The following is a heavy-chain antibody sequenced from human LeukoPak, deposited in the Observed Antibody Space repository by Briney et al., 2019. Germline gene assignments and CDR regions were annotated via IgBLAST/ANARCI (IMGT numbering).Heavy chain of an antibody. V-gene: IGHV4-34*01. D-gene: IGHD6-13*01. CDR2: INHSGST. CDR3: ARGRSWYGGVWFDP. CDR1: GGSFSGYY. J-gene: IGHJ5*02. Sequence: SETLSLTCVVYGGSFSGYYWSWIRQPPGKGLEWIGEINHSGSTNYNPSLKSRVTISVDTSKNQFSLKLSSVTAADTAVYYCARGRSWYGGVWFDPWGQGSLVTVSS.